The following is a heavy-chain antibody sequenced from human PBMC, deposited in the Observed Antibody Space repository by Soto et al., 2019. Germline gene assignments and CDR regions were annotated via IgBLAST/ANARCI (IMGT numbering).Heavy chain of an antibody. V-gene: IGHV1-3*01. CDR2: INAGNGNT. Sequence: SVKVSCKASGYTFTSYAMHWVRQAPGQRLEWMGWINAGNGNTKYSQKFQGRVTITRDTSASTAYMELSSLRSEDTAVYYCARYQSSVVPAAPSVNWFDPWGQGTLVTVSS. J-gene: IGHJ5*02. CDR3: ARYQSSVVPAAPSVNWFDP. D-gene: IGHD2-2*01. CDR1: GYTFTSYA.